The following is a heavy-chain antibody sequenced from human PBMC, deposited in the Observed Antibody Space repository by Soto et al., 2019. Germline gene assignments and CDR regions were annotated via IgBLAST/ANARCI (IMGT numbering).Heavy chain of an antibody. CDR3: ARRVAAQPYFDF. CDR1: GYIFANDW. V-gene: IGHV5-51*01. Sequence: PGESLKLSCKASGYIFANDWIAWVRQVPGKGLEWMAIIFPGDCDTRYSPSVKGQVTISADKSNNTAYLQWSSLKASDTAVYYCARRVAAQPYFDFWGQGALVTVSS. CDR2: IFPGDCDT. J-gene: IGHJ4*02. D-gene: IGHD6-6*01.